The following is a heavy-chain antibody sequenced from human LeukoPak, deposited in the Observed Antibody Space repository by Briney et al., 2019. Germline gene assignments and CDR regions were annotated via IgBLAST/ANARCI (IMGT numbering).Heavy chain of an antibody. J-gene: IGHJ4*02. CDR2: MNPNSDNT. CDR1: GYTFTSYD. CDR3: ARAPTRGKYYFDY. D-gene: IGHD3-16*01. V-gene: IGHV1-8*01. Sequence: ASVKVSCKASGYTFTSYDINWVRQATGQGLEWMGWMNPNSDNTGYAQKFQGRVTMIRNTSISTAYMELSSLRSEDTAVYYCARAPTRGKYYFDYWGQGTLVTVSS.